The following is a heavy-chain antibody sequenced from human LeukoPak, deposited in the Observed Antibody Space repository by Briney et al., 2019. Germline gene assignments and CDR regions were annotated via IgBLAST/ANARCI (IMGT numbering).Heavy chain of an antibody. V-gene: IGHV3-11*04. CDR2: ISSSSSTI. D-gene: IGHD3-10*01. Sequence: GSLRLSCAASGFTFSDYYMSWIRQAPGKGPEWVSYISSSSSTIYYADSVKGRFTISRDNAKNSLYLQMNSLRAEDTAVYYCARDGQIPIGIIFDYWGQGTLVAVSS. J-gene: IGHJ4*02. CDR3: ARDGQIPIGIIFDY. CDR1: GFTFSDYY.